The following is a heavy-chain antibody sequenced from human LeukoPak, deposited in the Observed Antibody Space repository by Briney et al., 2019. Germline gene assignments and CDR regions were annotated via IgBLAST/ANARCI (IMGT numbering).Heavy chain of an antibody. V-gene: IGHV3-23*01. CDR3: SKAHFRAY. D-gene: IGHD1-26*01. J-gene: IGHJ4*02. CDR1: GFTFTTYA. Sequence: GGSLRLSCAVSGFTFTTYAMTWVRQAPGKGLEWVSAISGSGTSTYYADSVKGRFTISRDNSKNTLYLPINSLRAEDTAIYYCSKAHFRAYGSQRSLV. CDR2: ISGSGTST.